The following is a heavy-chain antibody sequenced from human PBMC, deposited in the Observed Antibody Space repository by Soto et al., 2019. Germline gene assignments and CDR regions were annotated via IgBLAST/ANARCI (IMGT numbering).Heavy chain of an antibody. J-gene: IGHJ5*02. CDR2: ISGTGDTT. V-gene: IGHV3-23*01. CDR1: GFTFTSYA. D-gene: IGHD3-3*01. Sequence: EVQLLDSGGGLVQPGGSLRLSCAASGFTFTSYAMSWVRQAPGKGLEWVSTISGTGDTTYYADSVKGRFTISSDNSMNTVYLQMNSLRADDTAVYYCAKLQIYGVQRWFDPWGQGTLVTVSS. CDR3: AKLQIYGVQRWFDP.